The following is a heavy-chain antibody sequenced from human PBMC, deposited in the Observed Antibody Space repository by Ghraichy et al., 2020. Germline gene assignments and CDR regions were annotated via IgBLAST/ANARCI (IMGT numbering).Heavy chain of an antibody. D-gene: IGHD6-13*01. Sequence: ESLNISCTVSGGSISSSSYYWGWIRQPPGKGLEWIGSIYYSGSTYYNPSLKSRVTISVDTSKNQFSLKLSSVTAADTAVYYCARWSGIRAAGHFDYWGQGTLVTVSS. CDR2: IYYSGST. CDR3: ARWSGIRAAGHFDY. CDR1: GGSISSSSYY. V-gene: IGHV4-39*01. J-gene: IGHJ4*02.